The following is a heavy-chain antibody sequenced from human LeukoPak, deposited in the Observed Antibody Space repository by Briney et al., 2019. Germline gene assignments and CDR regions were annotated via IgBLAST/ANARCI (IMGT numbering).Heavy chain of an antibody. CDR1: GGSISRSNW. CDR3: ATYYDILSGYTFDY. J-gene: IGHJ4*02. D-gene: IGHD3-9*01. Sequence: SETLSLTCTVSGGSISRSNWWSWVRQPPGKGLEWIGEIHDTGSTNYNPPLKSRVTMSLDESKNQFSLNLNSVTAADTAVYYCATYYDILSGYTFDYWGQGTLVAVSS. V-gene: IGHV4-4*02. CDR2: IHDTGST.